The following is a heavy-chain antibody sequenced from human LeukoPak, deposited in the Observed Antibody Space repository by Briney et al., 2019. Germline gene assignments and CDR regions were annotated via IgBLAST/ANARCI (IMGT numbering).Heavy chain of an antibody. CDR3: VRVPY. CDR2: INSDGTGT. V-gene: IGHV3-74*01. J-gene: IGHJ4*02. CDR1: GCTFSDYY. Sequence: RPGGSLRLSCAASGCTFSDYYIHWVRQAPGKGLVWVSRINSDGTGTTYADPVKGRFTISRDNAKNTLFLQMNSLRAEDTAVYYCVRVPYWGQGTLVTVSS.